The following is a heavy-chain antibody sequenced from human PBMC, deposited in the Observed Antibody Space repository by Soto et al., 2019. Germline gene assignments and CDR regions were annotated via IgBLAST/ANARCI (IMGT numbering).Heavy chain of an antibody. CDR1: GGSISSGGYY. V-gene: IGHV4-31*03. CDR3: AVLHYGVSYYVLDY. Sequence: QVQLQESGPGLVKPSQTLSLTCTVSGGSISSGGYYWSWIRQHPGKGLEWIGYIYYSGSTYYNPSLKSRVTTTVHTSKDQFPLSLSSVTAADTAVYYCAVLHYGVSYYVLDYWGQGTLVTVSS. CDR2: IYYSGST. J-gene: IGHJ4*02. D-gene: IGHD1-26*01.